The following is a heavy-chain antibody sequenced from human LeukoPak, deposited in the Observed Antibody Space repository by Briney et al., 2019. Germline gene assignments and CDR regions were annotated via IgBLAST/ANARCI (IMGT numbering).Heavy chain of an antibody. CDR2: ISGSGGST. CDR1: GFIFSNYA. J-gene: IGHJ3*02. Sequence: PGGSLSLSCAVSGFIFSNYAMNWVRQAPGKGLEWVSAISGSGGSTYYADSVKGRFTIATDNSKNTLYLQMNSLRAEDTAVYYCAKDHDYYASGPIWGQGTMVTVSS. CDR3: AKDHDYYASGPI. V-gene: IGHV3-23*01. D-gene: IGHD3-10*01.